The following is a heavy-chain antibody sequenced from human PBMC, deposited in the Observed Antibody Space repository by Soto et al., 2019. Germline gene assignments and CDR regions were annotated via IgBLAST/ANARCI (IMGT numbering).Heavy chain of an antibody. Sequence: QMQLVQSGAEVKKPGSSVKVSCKASGGTFSSYAISWVRQAPGQGLEWMGGIIPIFGTANYAQKFQGRVTITADESTSTAYMELSSLRSEDTAVYYCARGYSSSSRYYYYYYGMDVWGQGTTVTVSS. D-gene: IGHD6-6*01. CDR2: IIPIFGTA. CDR1: GGTFSSYA. CDR3: ARGYSSSSRYYYYYYGMDV. V-gene: IGHV1-69*01. J-gene: IGHJ6*02.